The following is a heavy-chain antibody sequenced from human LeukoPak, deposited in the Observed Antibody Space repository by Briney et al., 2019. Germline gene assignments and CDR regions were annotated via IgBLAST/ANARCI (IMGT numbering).Heavy chain of an antibody. CDR2: IIPIFGTA. CDR1: GGTFSSYA. V-gene: IGHV1-69*05. D-gene: IGHD6-6*01. CDR3: ARIPLNEYSSSERDET. J-gene: IGHJ5*02. Sequence: SVKVSCKASGGTFSSYAISWVRQAPGQGLEWMGGIIPIFGTANYAQKFQGRVTITTDESTSAAYMELSSLRSEDTAVYYCARIPLNEYSSSERDETWGQGTLVTVSS.